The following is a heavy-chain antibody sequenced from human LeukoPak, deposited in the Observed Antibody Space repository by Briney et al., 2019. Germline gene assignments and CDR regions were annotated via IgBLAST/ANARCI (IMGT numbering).Heavy chain of an antibody. J-gene: IGHJ4*02. CDR3: ARVSLVAGTFDY. V-gene: IGHV4-61*02. CDR2: IYSSGST. Sequence: SETLSLTCTVSGGSISSGTYYWSWIRQPAGKGLEWIGRIYSSGSTNYNPSLKSRVTISVDTSKNQFSLKLSSVTAADTAVYYCARVSLVAGTFDYWGQGTLVTVSS. CDR1: GGSISSGTYY. D-gene: IGHD6-19*01.